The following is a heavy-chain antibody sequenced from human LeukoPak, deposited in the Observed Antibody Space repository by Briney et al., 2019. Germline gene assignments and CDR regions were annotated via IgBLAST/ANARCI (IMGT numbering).Heavy chain of an antibody. Sequence: SETLSLTCTVSGGSISSYYWSWIRQPPGKGLEWIGYISYSGSTNYSPSLKSRLTISVDTSKNQFSLQLNSVTPEDTAVYYCAREGSSAPGWFDPWGQGTLVTVSS. J-gene: IGHJ5*02. CDR2: ISYSGST. V-gene: IGHV4-59*12. D-gene: IGHD6-19*01. CDR1: GGSISSYY. CDR3: AREGSSAPGWFDP.